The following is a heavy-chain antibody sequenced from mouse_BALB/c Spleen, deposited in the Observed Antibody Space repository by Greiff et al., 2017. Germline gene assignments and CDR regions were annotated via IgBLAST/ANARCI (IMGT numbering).Heavy chain of an antibody. CDR2: ISSGGSYT. V-gene: IGHV5-9-3*01. Sequence: EVKLVESGGGLVKPGGSLKLSCAASGFTFSSYAMSWVRQTPEKRLEWVATISSGGSYTYYPDSVKGRFTISRDNAKNTLYLQMSSLRSEDTAMYYCTTVAEYYFDYWGQGTTLTVSS. J-gene: IGHJ2*01. CDR1: GFTFSSYA. D-gene: IGHD1-1*01. CDR3: TTVAEYYFDY.